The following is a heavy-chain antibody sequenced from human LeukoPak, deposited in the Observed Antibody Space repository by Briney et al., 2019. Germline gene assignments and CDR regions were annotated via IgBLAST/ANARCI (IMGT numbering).Heavy chain of an antibody. V-gene: IGHV3-23*01. CDR1: GFAFSSYA. CDR3: AKGMSDTSMFAFDY. J-gene: IGHJ4*02. Sequence: AGGSLRLSCAASGFAFSSYAMSWVRQAPGKELEWVSAITGSVGSTSYADSVRGRFTISRDNSKNTLFLQMNSLRAEDTAVYYCAKGMSDTSMFAFDYWGQGTPVTVSS. CDR2: ITGSVGST. D-gene: IGHD5-18*01.